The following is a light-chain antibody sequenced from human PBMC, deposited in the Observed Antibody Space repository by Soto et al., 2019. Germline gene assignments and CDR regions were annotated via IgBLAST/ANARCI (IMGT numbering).Light chain of an antibody. J-gene: IGLJ2*01. CDR1: SSDVGGYNY. CDR2: DVS. Sequence: QSALTQPASVSGSPGQSITISCTGTSSDVGGYNYVSWYQQHPGKSPKLMIYDVSNRPSGVSNRCSGSKSGNTASLTISGHQAEDEADYYCSSYTSSSNLVVFGGGTKLTVL. V-gene: IGLV2-14*01. CDR3: SSYTSSSNLVV.